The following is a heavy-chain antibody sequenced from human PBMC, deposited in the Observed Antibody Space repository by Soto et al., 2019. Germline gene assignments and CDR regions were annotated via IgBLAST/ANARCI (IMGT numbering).Heavy chain of an antibody. Sequence: EVQLVESGGGLVKPGGSLRLSCAASGFTFSSYSFNWVRQAPGKGLAWVSIITPTSTFISYADSVRGRFPISRDNAKNSLYLQMDSLGAGDTAVYYCGRARGNDWYEDYWGQGTLVTVS. D-gene: IGHD1-1*01. CDR2: ITPTSTFI. CDR1: GFTFSSYS. CDR3: GRARGNDWYEDY. J-gene: IGHJ4*02. V-gene: IGHV3-21*06.